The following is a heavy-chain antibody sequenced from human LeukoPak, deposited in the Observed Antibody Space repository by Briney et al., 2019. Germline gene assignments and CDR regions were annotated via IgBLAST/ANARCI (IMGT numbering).Heavy chain of an antibody. CDR1: GYSISSGYY. D-gene: IGHD6-6*01. CDR3: ARGTAARLYYYYYYMDV. V-gene: IGHV4-38-2*02. CDR2: INHSGST. Sequence: SETLSLTCTVSGYSISSGYYWGWIRQPPGKGLEWIGEINHSGSTNYNPSLKSRVTISVDTSKNQFSLKLSSVTAADTAVYYCARGTAARLYYYYYYMDVWGKGTTVIISS. J-gene: IGHJ6*03.